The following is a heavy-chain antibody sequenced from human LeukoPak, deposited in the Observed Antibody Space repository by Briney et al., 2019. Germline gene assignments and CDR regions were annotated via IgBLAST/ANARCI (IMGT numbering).Heavy chain of an antibody. CDR2: INPNSGGT. V-gene: IGHV1-2*04. CDR3: ARVVIASNYGMDV. D-gene: IGHD2-15*01. Sequence: ASVKVSCKASGYTFTGYYMHWVRQAPGQGLEWMGWINPNSGGTNYAQKFQGWVTMTRDTSISTAYMELSRLRSDDTAVYYCARVVIASNYGMDVWGQGTTVTVSS. J-gene: IGHJ6*02. CDR1: GYTFTGYY.